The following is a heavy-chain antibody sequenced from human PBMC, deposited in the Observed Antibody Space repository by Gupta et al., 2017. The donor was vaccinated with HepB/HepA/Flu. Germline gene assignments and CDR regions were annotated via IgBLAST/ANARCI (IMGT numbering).Heavy chain of an antibody. V-gene: IGHV4-39*01. CDR3: ARLSYYEFWSGLLPSHLFDY. J-gene: IGHJ4*02. Sequence: QLQLQESGPGLVKPSETLSLTCTVSGGSISSSSYYWGWIRQPPGKGLEWIGSIYYSGSTYYNPSLKSRVTISVDTSKNQFSLKLSSVTAADTAVYYCARLSYYEFWSGLLPSHLFDYWGQGTLVTVSS. CDR2: IYYSGST. CDR1: GGSISSSSYY. D-gene: IGHD3-3*01.